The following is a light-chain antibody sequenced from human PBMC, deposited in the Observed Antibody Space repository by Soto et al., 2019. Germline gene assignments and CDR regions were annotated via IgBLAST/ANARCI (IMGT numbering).Light chain of an antibody. V-gene: IGLV1-47*01. CDR3: AAWDDSLNGVA. CDR2: NIN. Sequence: QAVVTQPPSASGAPGQRVTISCSGGSSNIGKNYVYWYQQLPGAAPKLLIYNINQRPSGVPDRFSASKSGTSASLVISGLRSEDEADYHCAAWDDSLNGVAFGGGTKLTVL. J-gene: IGLJ2*01. CDR1: SSNIGKNY.